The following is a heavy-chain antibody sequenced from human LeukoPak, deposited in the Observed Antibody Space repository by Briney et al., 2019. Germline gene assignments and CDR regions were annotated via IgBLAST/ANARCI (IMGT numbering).Heavy chain of an antibody. CDR2: IRGKASDGTT. Sequence: GGSLSLSCTPSGFTFCDYRINCVRQAPGTGLEWVGVIRGKASDGTTDYAASVKGMFTISRDDSKSIAYLQMSSLKIEDTAVYYCSRDLETTETGYDYWGQGTLVSVSS. V-gene: IGHV3-49*04. CDR3: SRDLETTETGYDY. J-gene: IGHJ4*02. CDR1: GFTFCDYR. D-gene: IGHD4-17*01.